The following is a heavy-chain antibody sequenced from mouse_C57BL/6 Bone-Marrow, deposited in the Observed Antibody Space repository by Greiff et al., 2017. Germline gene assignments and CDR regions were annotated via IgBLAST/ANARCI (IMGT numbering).Heavy chain of an antibody. J-gene: IGHJ3*01. CDR2: IRNKANNHAT. CDR3: TGWERVRVAY. V-gene: IGHV6-6*01. CDR1: GFTFSDAW. D-gene: IGHD3-3*01. Sequence: EVMLVESGGGLVQPGGSMKLSCAASGFTFSDAWMDWVRQSPEKGLEWVALIRNKANNHATYYAESVKGRFTISRDDSKSSVYLQMNSLRPEYTGIYYCTGWERVRVAYWGQGTLVTVSA.